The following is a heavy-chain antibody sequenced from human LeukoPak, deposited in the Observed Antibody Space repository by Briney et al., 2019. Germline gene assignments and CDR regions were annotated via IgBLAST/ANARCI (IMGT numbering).Heavy chain of an antibody. V-gene: IGHV3-15*01. CDR1: GFTFSNAW. D-gene: IGHD6-6*01. Sequence: PGGSLRLSCAASGFTFSNAWMSWVRQAPGKGLEWVGRIKSKTDGGTTDYAAPVKGRFTISRDDSKSIAYLQMNSLKTEDTAVYYCTRDRYSNSPFDYWGQGTLVTVSS. J-gene: IGHJ4*02. CDR2: IKSKTDGGTT. CDR3: TRDRYSNSPFDY.